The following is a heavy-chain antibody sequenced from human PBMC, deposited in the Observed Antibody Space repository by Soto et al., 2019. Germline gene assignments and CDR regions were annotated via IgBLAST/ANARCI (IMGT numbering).Heavy chain of an antibody. Sequence: SETLSLTCSVSGGSFGTYYWSWVRQPPGKRPEWIGYIYYTGSTKYNPSLNSRVIISMDASTNQFSLKLYSVTAADTAVYYCARGVYSSGYYLYFDDWGQGTQVTV. D-gene: IGHD3-22*01. CDR2: IYYTGST. J-gene: IGHJ4*02. CDR1: GGSFGTYY. CDR3: ARGVYSSGYYLYFDD. V-gene: IGHV4-59*01.